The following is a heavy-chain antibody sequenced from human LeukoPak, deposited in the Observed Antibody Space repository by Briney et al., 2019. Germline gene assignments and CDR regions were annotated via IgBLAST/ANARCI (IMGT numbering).Heavy chain of an antibody. Sequence: PSETLSLTCTVSGGSISSYYWSWIRQPPGKGLEWIGYIYYSGSTNYNPSLKSRVTISVDTSKNQFSLKLSSVTAADTAVYYCARDRGFGELPDYWGQGTLVTVSS. CDR1: GGSISSYY. D-gene: IGHD3-10*01. CDR2: IYYSGST. CDR3: ARDRGFGELPDY. V-gene: IGHV4-59*13. J-gene: IGHJ4*02.